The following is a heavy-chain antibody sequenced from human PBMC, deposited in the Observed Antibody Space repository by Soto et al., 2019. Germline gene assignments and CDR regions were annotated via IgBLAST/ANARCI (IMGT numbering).Heavy chain of an antibody. J-gene: IGHJ6*02. CDR1: GFSISSGGYY. V-gene: IGHV4-31*03. CDR2: IYYSGST. D-gene: IGHD3-3*01. CDR3: ARGGQVDFGVPSAYYYGMDV. Sequence: PXETLSLTCTVSGFSISSGGYYWSWIRQHPGKGLEWIGYIYYSGSTYYNPSLKSRVTISVDTSKNQFSLKLSSVTAADTAVYYCARGGQVDFGVPSAYYYGMDVWGQGNTVTVSS.